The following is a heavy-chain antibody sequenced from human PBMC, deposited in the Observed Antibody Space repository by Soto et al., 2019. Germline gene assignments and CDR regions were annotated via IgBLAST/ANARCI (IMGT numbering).Heavy chain of an antibody. J-gene: IGHJ4*02. CDR1: GGSINSGTYH. D-gene: IGHD3-22*01. CDR3: AREINYYDTSGDSYFDS. Sequence: QVQLQESGPGLVKPSQTLSLTCTVSGGSINSGTYHWSWIRQHPGKGLEWIGYIYYSGSTFYNPSLKSRLTISVDTSKNQFSLRLSSVTAADTAVYYCAREINYYDTSGDSYFDSWGQGTLVTVSS. CDR2: IYYSGST. V-gene: IGHV4-31*03.